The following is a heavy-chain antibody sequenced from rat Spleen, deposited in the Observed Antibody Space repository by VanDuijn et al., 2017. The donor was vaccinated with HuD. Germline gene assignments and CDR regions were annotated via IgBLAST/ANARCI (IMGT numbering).Heavy chain of an antibody. CDR3: ARQGMYTTDYYPLYFDY. Sequence: EVQLVESGGGLVQPGRSLKLSCAASGFTFSNYGMHWIRQAPTKGLEWVASISPSGGSIYYPDSVKGRFTISRDNAKSTLYLQMDSLRSEDTATYYCARQGMYTTDYYPLYFDYWGQGVMVTVSS. D-gene: IGHD1-6*01. J-gene: IGHJ2*01. V-gene: IGHV5-19*01. CDR1: GFTFSNYG. CDR2: ISPSGGSI.